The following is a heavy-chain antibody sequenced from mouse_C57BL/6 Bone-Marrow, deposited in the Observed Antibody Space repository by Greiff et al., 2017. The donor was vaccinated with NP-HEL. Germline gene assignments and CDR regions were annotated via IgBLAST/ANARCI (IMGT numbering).Heavy chain of an antibody. J-gene: IGHJ3*01. CDR1: GFSFNTYA. V-gene: IGHV10-1*01. CDR3: VRGYYGSSYWFAY. CDR2: IRSKSNNYAT. D-gene: IGHD1-1*01. Sequence: GGGLVQPKGSLKLSCAASGFSFNTYAMNWVRQAPGKGLEWVARIRSKSNNYATYYADSVKDRFTISRDDSESMLYLQMNNLKTEDTAMYYCVRGYYGSSYWFAYWGQGTLVTVSA.